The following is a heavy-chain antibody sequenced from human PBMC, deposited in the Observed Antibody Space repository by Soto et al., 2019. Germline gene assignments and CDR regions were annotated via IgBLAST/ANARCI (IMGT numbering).Heavy chain of an antibody. J-gene: IGHJ5*02. CDR2: INPSGGST. CDR3: AREATGYSYGYNWFEP. V-gene: IGHV1-46*03. Sequence: GASVKVSCKASGYTFTSYGISWVRQAPGQGLEWMGIINPSGGSTSYAQKFQGRVTMTRDTSTSTVYMELSSLRSEDTAVYYCAREATGYSYGYNWFEPWGQGTLVTVSS. D-gene: IGHD5-18*01. CDR1: GYTFTSYG.